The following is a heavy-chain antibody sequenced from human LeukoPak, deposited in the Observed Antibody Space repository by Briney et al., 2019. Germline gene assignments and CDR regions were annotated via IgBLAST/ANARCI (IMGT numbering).Heavy chain of an antibody. V-gene: IGHV1-18*01. D-gene: IGHD3-10*01. CDR2: ISAYNGNT. CDR1: GYTFTSYG. Sequence: EASVKVSCKASGYTFTSYGISWVRQAPGQGLEWMGWISAYNGNTNYAQKLQGRVTMTTDTSTSTAYMELRSLRSDDTAVYYCAREVDYYGSGSYFEGTAAFDYWGQGTLVTVSS. J-gene: IGHJ4*02. CDR3: AREVDYYGSGSYFEGTAAFDY.